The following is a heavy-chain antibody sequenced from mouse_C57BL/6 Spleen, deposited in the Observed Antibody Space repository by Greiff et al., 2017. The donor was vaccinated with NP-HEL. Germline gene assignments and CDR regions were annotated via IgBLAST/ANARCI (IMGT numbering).Heavy chain of an antibody. J-gene: IGHJ3*01. CDR2: IDPSDSYT. V-gene: IGHV1-59*01. D-gene: IGHD1-1*01. CDR3: ARESRVRKFAY. CDR1: GYTFTSYW. Sequence: QVQLQQPGAELVRPGTSVKLSCKASGYTFTSYWMHWVKQRPGQGLEWIGVIDPSDSYTNYNQKFKGKATLTVDTSSSTAYMQLSSLTSEDSAVYYCARESRVRKFAYWGQGTLVTVSA.